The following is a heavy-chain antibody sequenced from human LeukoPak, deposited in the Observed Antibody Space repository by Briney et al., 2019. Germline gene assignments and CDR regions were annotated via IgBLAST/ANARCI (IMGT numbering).Heavy chain of an antibody. CDR2: INPTGGST. D-gene: IGHD1-26*01. CDR3: ARDNSVGDNAWWFDP. V-gene: IGHV1-46*01. Sequence: ASVKVSCKASGYTFTSYYMHWVRQAPGQGLEWMGLINPTGGSTGYAQKFQGRVTMTRDMPTSTDYMELSSLRSEDTAIYYCARDNSVGDNAWWFDPWGQGTLVTVPS. J-gene: IGHJ5*02. CDR1: GYTFTSYY.